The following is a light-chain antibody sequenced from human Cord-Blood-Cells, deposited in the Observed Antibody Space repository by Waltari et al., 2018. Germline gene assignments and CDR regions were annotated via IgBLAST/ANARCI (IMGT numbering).Light chain of an antibody. V-gene: IGLV1-40*01. CDR3: QSYDSSLSGWV. J-gene: IGLJ3*02. CDR2: GNS. Sequence: QSVLTQPPSVSGAPGQRVTISCTASRSNIGAGYHLHWYQQLPGTAPKLLIYGNSNRPSGVPDRFSGSKSGTSASLAITGLQAEDEADYYCQSYDSSLSGWVFGGGTKLTVL. CDR1: RSNIGAGYH.